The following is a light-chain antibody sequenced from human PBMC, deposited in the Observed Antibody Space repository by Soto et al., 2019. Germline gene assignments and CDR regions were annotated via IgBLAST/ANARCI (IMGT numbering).Light chain of an antibody. CDR3: KSYEGSNIYV. Sequence: QSALTQPPSASGSPGQSVTISCTGTSSDVGGYNYVSWYQQHPGKAPKLMIYEVNKLPSGVPDRFSGSKSGNTASLTVSGLQDEDEADYYCKSYEGSNIYVFGTGTKLTVL. V-gene: IGLV2-8*01. CDR2: EVN. CDR1: SSDVGGYNY. J-gene: IGLJ1*01.